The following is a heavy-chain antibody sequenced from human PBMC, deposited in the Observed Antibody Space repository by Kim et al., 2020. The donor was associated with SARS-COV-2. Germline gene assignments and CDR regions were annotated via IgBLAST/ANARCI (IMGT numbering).Heavy chain of an antibody. D-gene: IGHD3-22*01. Sequence: YNPFLKSRVTISVDTSKNQFSLKLSSVTAADTAVYYCASRAYYYDSSGYIWGQGTLVTVSS. CDR3: ASRAYYYDSSGYI. V-gene: IGHV4-39*01. J-gene: IGHJ4*02.